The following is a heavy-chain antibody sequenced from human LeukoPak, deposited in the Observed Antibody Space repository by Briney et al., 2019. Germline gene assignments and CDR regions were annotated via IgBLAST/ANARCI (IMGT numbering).Heavy chain of an antibody. Sequence: ASVKVSCKASGYTFTSYYMHWARQAPGQGLEWMTWMHPNSGDTNYAQKFQGRVTMTWDTSISTAYMELSRLRSDDTAVYYCARGPDVNTAMASWGVYYYYMDVWGKGTTVTVSS. CDR2: MHPNSGDT. CDR1: GYTFTSYY. CDR3: ARGPDVNTAMASWGVYYYYMDV. D-gene: IGHD5-18*01. V-gene: IGHV1-2*02. J-gene: IGHJ6*03.